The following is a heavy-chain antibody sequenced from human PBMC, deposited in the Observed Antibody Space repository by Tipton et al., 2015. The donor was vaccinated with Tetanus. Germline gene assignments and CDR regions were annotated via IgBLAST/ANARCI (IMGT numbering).Heavy chain of an antibody. CDR1: GFTFSSHA. V-gene: IGHV3-23*01. J-gene: IGHJ6*02. CDR3: ANSYNWNYLSRYGMDV. D-gene: IGHD1-7*01. CDR2: ISGSGGST. Sequence: SLRLSCAASGFTFSSHAMSWVRQAPGISGSGGSTNYADSVKGRFTISRDNSKNTLYVQMNSLRAADTAVYYCANSYNWNYLSRYGMDVWGQGTTVTVSS.